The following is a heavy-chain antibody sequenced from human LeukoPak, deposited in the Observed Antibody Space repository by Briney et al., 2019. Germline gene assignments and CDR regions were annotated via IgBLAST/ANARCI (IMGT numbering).Heavy chain of an antibody. Sequence: SVKVSFKASGGTFIIYAISWVRQAPGQGLEWMGGIIPIFGTANYAQKFQGRVTITADKSTSTAYMELSSLRSEDTAVYYCASVFASSSWEYYFDYWGQGTLVTVSS. CDR2: IIPIFGTA. D-gene: IGHD6-13*01. J-gene: IGHJ4*02. CDR1: GGTFIIYA. CDR3: ASVFASSSWEYYFDY. V-gene: IGHV1-69*06.